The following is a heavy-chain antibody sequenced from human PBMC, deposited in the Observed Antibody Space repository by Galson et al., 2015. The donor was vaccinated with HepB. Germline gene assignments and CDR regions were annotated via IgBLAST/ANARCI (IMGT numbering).Heavy chain of an antibody. CDR3: ARDNPLAKYGNYVVQ. Sequence: CAISGASVSTNNVGWNWIRQSPSRGLEWLGRTYYRSKFYNDYAESVKSRITINPDTSKNQISLKLISVTAADTAVYHCARDNPLAKYGNYVVQWGQGTLVTVSS. CDR2: TYYRSKFYN. CDR1: GASVSTNNVG. D-gene: IGHD4-11*01. V-gene: IGHV6-1*01. J-gene: IGHJ4*02.